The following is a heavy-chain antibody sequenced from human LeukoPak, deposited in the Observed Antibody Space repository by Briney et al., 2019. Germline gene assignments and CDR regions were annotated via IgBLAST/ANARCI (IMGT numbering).Heavy chain of an antibody. Sequence: PGGSLRLSCAASGFTFSSCWMNWVRQARGKGLVWVSRIASDGSSTTYADSVKGRFSISRDNAKNTLYLQMNSLRVEDTAVYYCARGRPHGNDYWGQGTLVTVSS. CDR1: GFTFSSCW. J-gene: IGHJ4*02. CDR3: ARGRPHGNDY. CDR2: IASDGSST. V-gene: IGHV3-74*01. D-gene: IGHD4-23*01.